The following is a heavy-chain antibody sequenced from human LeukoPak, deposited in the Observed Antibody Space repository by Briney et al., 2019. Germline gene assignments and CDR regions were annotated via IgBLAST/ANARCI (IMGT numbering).Heavy chain of an antibody. V-gene: IGHV1-69*05. CDR1: GGTFSSYA. J-gene: IGHJ4*02. CDR2: IIPIFGTA. D-gene: IGHD1-26*01. Sequence: SVKVSCKASGGTFSSYAISWVRQAPGQGLEWMGRIIPIFGTANYAQKFQGRVTITTDESTSTAYMELSSLRSEDTAVYYCARSRIVGATQGALNYWGQGTLVTVSS. CDR3: ARSRIVGATQGALNY.